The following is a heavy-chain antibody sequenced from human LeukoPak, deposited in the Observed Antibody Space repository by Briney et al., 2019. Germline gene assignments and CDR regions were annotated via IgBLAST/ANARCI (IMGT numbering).Heavy chain of an antibody. CDR1: GFTFSSYG. Sequence: GGSLRLSCAASGFTFSSYGMHWVRQAPGKGLEGAAVISYDGSNKYYADSVKGRFTISRDNSKNTLYLQMNSLRAEYKAVYYCAKWDHGLVWGQGATVTVSS. J-gene: IGHJ6*01. CDR2: ISYDGSNK. V-gene: IGHV3-30*18. D-gene: IGHD3-10*01. CDR3: AKWDHGLV.